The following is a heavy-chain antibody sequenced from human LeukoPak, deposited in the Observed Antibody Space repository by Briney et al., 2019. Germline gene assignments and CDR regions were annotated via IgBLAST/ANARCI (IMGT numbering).Heavy chain of an antibody. CDR3: ARVRITMIVVVINWYFDL. J-gene: IGHJ2*01. D-gene: IGHD3-22*01. V-gene: IGHV4-4*02. CDR1: GGSISSSNW. Sequence: SETLSLTCAVSGGSISSSNWWSWVRQPPGKGLEWIGSIYYNGSTYYNPSLESRVTISVDTSKNQFSLKLSSVTAADTAVYYCARVRITMIVVVINWYFDLWGRGTLVTVSS. CDR2: IYYNGST.